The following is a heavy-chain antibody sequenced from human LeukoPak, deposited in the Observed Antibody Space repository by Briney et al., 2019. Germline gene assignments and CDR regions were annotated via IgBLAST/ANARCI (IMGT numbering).Heavy chain of an antibody. Sequence: SETLSLTCTVSGGSIVNSSYYWGWIRQPPGKGLEWIGSIYYSGSTYYNPSLKSRVTISLDTSKNQFSLKLSSVTAADTAVYYCARDLRGSGSSYIPNYYYYGMDVWGQGTTVTVSS. CDR3: ARDLRGSGSSYIPNYYYYGMDV. V-gene: IGHV4-39*07. D-gene: IGHD3-10*01. CDR1: GGSIVNSSYY. CDR2: IYYSGST. J-gene: IGHJ6*02.